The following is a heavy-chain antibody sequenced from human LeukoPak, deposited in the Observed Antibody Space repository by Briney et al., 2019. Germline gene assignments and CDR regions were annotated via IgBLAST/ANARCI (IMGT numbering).Heavy chain of an antibody. J-gene: IGHJ4*02. CDR2: ISPGDSDT. V-gene: IGHV5-51*01. Sequence: GESLKISCQGAGSSFTIYWSAWVRQIPGKCLENMGIISPGDSDTRYSPSFQGQVTISADKSINTAYLQWSSLKASDTAMYYCARPSSSGWYYFDYWGQGTLVTVSS. CDR3: ARPSSSGWYYFDY. D-gene: IGHD6-19*01. CDR1: GSSFTIYW.